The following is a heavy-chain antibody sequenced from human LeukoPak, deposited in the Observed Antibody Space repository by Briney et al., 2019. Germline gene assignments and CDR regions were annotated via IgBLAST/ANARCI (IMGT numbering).Heavy chain of an antibody. CDR2: ISSSSTI. J-gene: IGHJ5*02. D-gene: IGHD3-3*01. Sequence: PGGSLRLSCAASGFTFSSYSMNWVRQAPGKGLEWVSHISSSSTIYYADSVKGRFTISRDNAKNSLYLQMNSLRDEDTAVYYCAGVLRFLEWFNLWGQGTLVTVSS. CDR1: GFTFSSYS. V-gene: IGHV3-48*02. CDR3: AGVLRFLEWFNL.